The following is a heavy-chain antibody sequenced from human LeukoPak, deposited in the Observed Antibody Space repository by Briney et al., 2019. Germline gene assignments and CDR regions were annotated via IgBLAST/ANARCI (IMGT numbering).Heavy chain of an antibody. Sequence: GGSLRLSCAVSGFTFSSYNMNWVRQAPGKGLEWVSAISGSGGSTYYADSVKGRFTISRDNSKNTLYLQMNSLRAEDTAVYYCARGSSSWYLTFLDYWGQGTLVTVSS. CDR1: GFTFSSYN. V-gene: IGHV3-23*01. D-gene: IGHD6-13*01. CDR2: ISGSGGST. J-gene: IGHJ4*02. CDR3: ARGSSSWYLTFLDY.